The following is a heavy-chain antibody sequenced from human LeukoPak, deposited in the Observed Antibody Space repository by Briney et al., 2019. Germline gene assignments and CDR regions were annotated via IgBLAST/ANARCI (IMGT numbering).Heavy chain of an antibody. CDR1: GGSISSYY. CDR2: IYYSGST. D-gene: IGHD3-10*01. CDR3: ARAPYGSGFDY. V-gene: IGHV4-59*01. Sequence: MSSETLSLTCTVSGGSISSYYWSWIRQPPGKGLEWIGYIYYSGSTNYNPSLKSRVTISVDTSKNQFSLKLSSVTAADTAVYYCARAPYGSGFDYWGQGTLVTVSS. J-gene: IGHJ4*02.